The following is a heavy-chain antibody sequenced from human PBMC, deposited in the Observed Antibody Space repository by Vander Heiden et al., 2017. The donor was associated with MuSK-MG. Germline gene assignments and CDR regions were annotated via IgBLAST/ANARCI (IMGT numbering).Heavy chain of an antibody. CDR1: GDTFSSNA. J-gene: IGHJ4*02. CDR3: SIGGGRCATTSCLRAFDY. V-gene: IGHV1-69*01. CDR2: IIPIFGTT. D-gene: IGHD2-2*01. Sequence: QVQLVQSGAEVKKPGSSVKVSCKASGDTFSSNAISWVRQAPGQGLEWMGGIIPIFGTTNYAQKFQGRVTITADDFTTTTYMGLHSLTAEDTAVYYCSIGGGRCATTSCLRAFDYWGQGTLVTVSS.